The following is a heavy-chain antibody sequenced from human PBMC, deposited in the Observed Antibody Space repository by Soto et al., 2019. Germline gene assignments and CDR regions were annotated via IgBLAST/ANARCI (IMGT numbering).Heavy chain of an antibody. J-gene: IGHJ2*01. CDR3: RKLHSFPAQRSSDL. Sequence: SETLSLTCAVSGGSISSGGYSWSWIRQPPGKGLEWIGYIYHSGSTYYNPSLKSRVTISVDRSKNQFSLKLSSVTAADTALYYHRKLHSFPAQRSSDL. V-gene: IGHV4-30-2*01. D-gene: IGHD1-26*01. CDR1: GGSISSGGYS. CDR2: IYHSGST.